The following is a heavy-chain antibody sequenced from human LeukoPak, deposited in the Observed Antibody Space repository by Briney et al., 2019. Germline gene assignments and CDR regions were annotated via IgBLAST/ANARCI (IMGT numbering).Heavy chain of an antibody. Sequence: SSETLSLTCAVYGGSFSGYYWSWIRQPPGKGLEWIGEINHSGSTNYNPSLKSRVTISVDTSKNQFSLKLSSVTAADTAVYYWGRGRRDATVTTRWVDPWGQGTLVTVSS. CDR2: INHSGST. CDR3: GRGRRDATVTTRWVDP. J-gene: IGHJ5*02. D-gene: IGHD4-17*01. CDR1: GGSFSGYY. V-gene: IGHV4-34*01.